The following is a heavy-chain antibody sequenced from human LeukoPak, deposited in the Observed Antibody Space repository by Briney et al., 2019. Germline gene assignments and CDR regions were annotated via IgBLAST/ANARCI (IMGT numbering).Heavy chain of an antibody. V-gene: IGHV4-4*07. CDR1: GVSISSYD. CDR3: AREVRHSYGLDAFDI. CDR2: IYSRGTT. Sequence: SETLSLTCTVSGVSISSYDWSWIRQSAGKGLEWIGRIYSRGTTNYNPSLKSRVTMSVDTSKNQFSLKVSSVTAADTAVYYCAREVRHSYGLDAFDIWGQGTMVTVSS. J-gene: IGHJ3*02. D-gene: IGHD5-18*01.